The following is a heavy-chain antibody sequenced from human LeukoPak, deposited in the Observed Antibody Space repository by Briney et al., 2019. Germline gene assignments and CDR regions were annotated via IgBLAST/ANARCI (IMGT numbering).Heavy chain of an antibody. CDR1: GGSMNNYY. Sequence: PSETLSLTCTVSGGSMNNYYWSWIRQPPGKGLEWIGYIYYSGSTNYNPSLKSRVTISVDTSKNQFSLKLSSVTAADTAVYYCARDRAHYDFWSGSTSYYYYGMDVWGQGTTVTVSS. J-gene: IGHJ6*02. CDR3: ARDRAHYDFWSGSTSYYYYGMDV. V-gene: IGHV4-59*01. CDR2: IYYSGST. D-gene: IGHD3-3*01.